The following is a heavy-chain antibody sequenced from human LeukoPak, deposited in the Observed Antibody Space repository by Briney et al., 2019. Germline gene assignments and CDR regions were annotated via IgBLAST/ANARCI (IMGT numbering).Heavy chain of an antibody. V-gene: IGHV4-61*02. D-gene: IGHD3-22*01. J-gene: IGHJ4*02. Sequence: SQTLSLTCTVSGGSISSGSYYWRWIRQPAGKGLEWIVRIYTSGSTNYNPSLKSRVTISVDASKNQFSLKLSSVTAADTAVYYCARTYYYDSSGYYSLDYWGQGTLVTASS. CDR3: ARTYYYDSSGYYSLDY. CDR1: GGSISSGSYY. CDR2: IYTSGST.